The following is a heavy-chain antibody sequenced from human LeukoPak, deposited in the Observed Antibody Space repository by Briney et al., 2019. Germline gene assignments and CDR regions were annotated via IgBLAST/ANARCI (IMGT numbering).Heavy chain of an antibody. V-gene: IGHV3-7*03. Sequence: GGSLRLSCEASGFTFRNCWMSWVRQAPGKGLECVASINQDGSERYYVDSVTGRFTISRDNSKNLVYLQMNTLRAEDTSIYYCASGVVFDFWGQGILVTVSS. CDR1: GFTFRNCW. D-gene: IGHD3-3*01. CDR3: ASGVVFDF. CDR2: INQDGSER. J-gene: IGHJ4*02.